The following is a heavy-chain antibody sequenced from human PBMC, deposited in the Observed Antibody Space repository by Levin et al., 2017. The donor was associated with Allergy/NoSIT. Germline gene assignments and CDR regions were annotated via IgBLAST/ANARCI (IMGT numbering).Heavy chain of an antibody. CDR3: AANGCSGGSCYSPLRYYYYMDV. V-gene: IGHV1-24*01. J-gene: IGHJ6*03. CDR1: GYTLTELS. D-gene: IGHD2-15*01. CDR2: FDPKNGEV. Sequence: GASVKVSCKLSGYTLTELSIHWVRQAPGKGLEWMGGFDPKNGEVVYAQKVQDRVTMTTDTSTQTVYMELRSLRSGDTAVYYCAANGCSGGSCYSPLRYYYYMDVWGEGTPVTVSS.